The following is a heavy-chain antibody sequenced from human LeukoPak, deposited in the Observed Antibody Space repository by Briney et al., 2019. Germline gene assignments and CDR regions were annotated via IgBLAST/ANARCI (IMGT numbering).Heavy chain of an antibody. D-gene: IGHD3-22*01. CDR3: ARFTITMTVVVPNFEY. Sequence: GGSLRLSCAAPGFTFSSYWMSWVRQAPGKGLEWVANIKQDGSEKYYVDSVKGRFTISRDNAKSSLYLQMNSLRAEDTAVYYCARFTITMTVVVPNFEYWGQGTLVTVSS. CDR2: IKQDGSEK. CDR1: GFTFSSYW. V-gene: IGHV3-7*01. J-gene: IGHJ4*02.